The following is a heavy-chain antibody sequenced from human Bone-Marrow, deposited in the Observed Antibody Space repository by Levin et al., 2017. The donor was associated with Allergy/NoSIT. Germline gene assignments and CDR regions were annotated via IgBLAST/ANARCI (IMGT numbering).Heavy chain of an antibody. J-gene: IGHJ4*02. V-gene: IGHV3-64D*06. D-gene: IGHD2-15*01. CDR1: GFTFSSYA. Sequence: PGGSLRLSCSASGFTFSSYAMHWVRQAPGKGLEYVSAISSNGGSTYYADSVKGRFTISRDNSKNTLYLQMSSLRAEDTAVYYCVKGYCSGGSCLYYFDYWGQGTLVTVSS. CDR2: ISSNGGST. CDR3: VKGYCSGGSCLYYFDY.